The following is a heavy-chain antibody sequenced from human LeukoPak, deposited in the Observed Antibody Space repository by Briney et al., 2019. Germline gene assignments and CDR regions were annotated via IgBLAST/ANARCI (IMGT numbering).Heavy chain of an antibody. CDR3: AREGYYDIMTGPIDY. D-gene: IGHD3-9*01. CDR2: IYYSGST. CDR1: GGSISSGDYY. Sequence: PSQTLSLTCTVSGGSISSGDYYWSWIRQPPGKGLEWIAYIYYSGSTNYNPSLKSRVTISVDTSKNQFSLELSSVTAADTAVYYCAREGYYDIMTGPIDYWGQGTLVTVSS. V-gene: IGHV4-61*08. J-gene: IGHJ4*02.